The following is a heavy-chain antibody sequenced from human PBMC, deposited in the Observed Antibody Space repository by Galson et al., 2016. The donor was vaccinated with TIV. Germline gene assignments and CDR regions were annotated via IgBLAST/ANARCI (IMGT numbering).Heavy chain of an antibody. CDR1: GDSVNTGGHY. CDR2: IYHSGHT. CDR3: ATGKGFEYLQY. V-gene: IGHV4-31*03. J-gene: IGHJ1*01. Sequence: TLSLPCNVSGDSVNTGGHYWTWIRQQPGKGLEWIGYIYHSGHTYSTPSLRSRLTMYIDTTTNQFSLRLTSVPAADTALYYCATGKGFEYLQYWGQGTLVTVSS. D-gene: IGHD3-3*02.